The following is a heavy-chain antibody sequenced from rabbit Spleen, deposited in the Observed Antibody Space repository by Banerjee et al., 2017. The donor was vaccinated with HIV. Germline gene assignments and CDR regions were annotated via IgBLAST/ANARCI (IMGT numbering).Heavy chain of an antibody. CDR1: RFSFSGTYC. Sequence: QQQLEESGGGLVKPGGTLTLTCTASRFSFSGTYCMCWVRQAPGKGLEWIACIGLGGGSTYYASWVNGRFTISSDNAQNTVDLQMNSLTPADTATYFCARWASSDGYFDLWGQGTLVTVS. J-gene: IGHJ4*01. CDR3: ARWASSDGYFDL. CDR2: IGLGGGST. V-gene: IGHV1S43*01. D-gene: IGHD1-1*01.